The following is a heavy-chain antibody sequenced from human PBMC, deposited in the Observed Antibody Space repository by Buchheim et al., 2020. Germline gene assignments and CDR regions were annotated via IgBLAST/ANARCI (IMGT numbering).Heavy chain of an antibody. D-gene: IGHD3-10*01. Sequence: QVQLVESGGGVVQPGRSLRLSCAASGFTFSSYAMHWVRQAPGKGLEWVAVISYDGSNKYYADSVKGRFTISRDNSKNTLYLQMNSLRDEDTAVYYCAGDALYYGSGSYEFGFDYWGQGTL. CDR1: GFTFSSYA. CDR3: AGDALYYGSGSYEFGFDY. V-gene: IGHV3-30*04. CDR2: ISYDGSNK. J-gene: IGHJ4*02.